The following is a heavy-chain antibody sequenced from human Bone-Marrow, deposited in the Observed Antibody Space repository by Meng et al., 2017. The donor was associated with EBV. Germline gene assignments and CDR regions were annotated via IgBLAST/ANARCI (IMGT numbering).Heavy chain of an antibody. D-gene: IGHD4-11*01. CDR3: ARASDYGNDLDY. CDR2: IDPNSGGA. Sequence: QVQLVQSGAEVKKPGASGKRSCKASGYTLTGHYMHWVRQAPGQGLEWMGRIDPNSGGADYAQKFQGGVTMTRDTSISTFYMELSRLTSDDTAVYFCARASDYGNDLDYWGQGTLVTVSS. V-gene: IGHV1-2*06. J-gene: IGHJ4*02. CDR1: GYTLTGHY.